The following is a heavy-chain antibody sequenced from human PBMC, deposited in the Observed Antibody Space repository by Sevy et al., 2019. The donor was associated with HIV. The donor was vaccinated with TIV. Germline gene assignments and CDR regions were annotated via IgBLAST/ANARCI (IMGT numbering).Heavy chain of an antibody. Sequence: ASGKVSCKASGYTFTSYGISWVRQAPGQGLEWMGWISAYNGNTNYAQKLQGRVTMTTDTSTSTAYMELRSLRSDDTAVYYCARDGAVVPAATVDYWGQGTLVTVSS. CDR1: GYTFTSYG. CDR2: ISAYNGNT. V-gene: IGHV1-18*04. J-gene: IGHJ4*02. CDR3: ARDGAVVPAATVDY. D-gene: IGHD2-2*01.